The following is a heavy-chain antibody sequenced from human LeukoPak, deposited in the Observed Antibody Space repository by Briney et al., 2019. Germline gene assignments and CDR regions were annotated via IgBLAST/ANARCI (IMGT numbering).Heavy chain of an antibody. J-gene: IGHJ6*02. D-gene: IGHD4-23*01. Sequence: ASVKVPCKASGYTFTGYYMHWVRQAPGQGLEWMGWINPNSGGTNYAQKFQGRVTMTRDTSISTAYMELSRLRSDDTAVYYCARDRGTTVVEDVWGQGTTVTVSS. V-gene: IGHV1-2*02. CDR2: INPNSGGT. CDR1: GYTFTGYY. CDR3: ARDRGTTVVEDV.